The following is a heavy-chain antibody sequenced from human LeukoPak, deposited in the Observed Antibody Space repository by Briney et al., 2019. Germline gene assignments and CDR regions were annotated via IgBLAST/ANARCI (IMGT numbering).Heavy chain of an antibody. J-gene: IGHJ5*02. CDR3: ARHIGRYCSSTSCYTGWFDP. Sequence: PSETLSLTCTVSGGSISSYYWSWIRQPPGKGLEWIGYIYTSGSTNYNPSLKSRVTISVDTSKNQFSLKLSSVTAADMAVYYCARHIGRYCSSTSCYTGWFDPWGQGTLVTVSS. D-gene: IGHD2-2*02. CDR1: GGSISSYY. V-gene: IGHV4-4*09. CDR2: IYTSGST.